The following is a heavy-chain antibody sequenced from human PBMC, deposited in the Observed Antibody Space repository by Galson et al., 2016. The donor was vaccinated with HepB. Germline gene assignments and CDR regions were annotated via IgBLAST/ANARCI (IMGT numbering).Heavy chain of an antibody. J-gene: IGHJ5*01. Sequence: SLRLSCAASGFSFSNFAMTWVRQAPGKGLEWVSTINGGGGKTNYADSVKDRFTISRDNSRSTLFLQMNSLRSEDSAIYFCAKDRRWNSGANAYGWFDSWGQGALVTVSS. CDR2: INGGGGKT. D-gene: IGHD4-17*01. V-gene: IGHV3-23*01. CDR3: AKDRRWNSGANAYGWFDS. CDR1: GFSFSNFA.